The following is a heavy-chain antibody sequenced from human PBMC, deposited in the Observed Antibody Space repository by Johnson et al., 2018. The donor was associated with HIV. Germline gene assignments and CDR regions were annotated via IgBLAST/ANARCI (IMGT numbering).Heavy chain of an antibody. CDR1: GFTFSSSG. J-gene: IGHJ3*02. CDR2: ISYDGTNK. V-gene: IGHV3-30*18. D-gene: IGHD3-22*01. Sequence: VQLVESGGGVVRPGGSLRLSCVASGFTFSSSGMHWVRQAPGKGLEWVAVISYDGTNKYYADSVRGRFTISRDNSKNTLYLQMNSLRAEDTAVYYCAKGVITMIVVATDAFDIWGQGTMVTVSS. CDR3: AKGVITMIVVATDAFDI.